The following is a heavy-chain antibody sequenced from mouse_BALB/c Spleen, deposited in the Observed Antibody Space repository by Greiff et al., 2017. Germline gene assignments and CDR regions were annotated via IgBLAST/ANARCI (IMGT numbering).Heavy chain of an antibody. Sequence: EVKLQESGPGLVKPSQSLSLTCTVTGYSITSDYAWNWIRQFPGNKLEWMGYISYSGSTSYNPSLKSRISITRDTSKNQFFLQLNSVTTEDTATYYCAKIEYGFFAYWGQGTLVTVSA. CDR3: AKIEYGFFAY. J-gene: IGHJ3*01. V-gene: IGHV3-2*02. CDR2: ISYSGST. D-gene: IGHD2-10*02. CDR1: GYSITSDYA.